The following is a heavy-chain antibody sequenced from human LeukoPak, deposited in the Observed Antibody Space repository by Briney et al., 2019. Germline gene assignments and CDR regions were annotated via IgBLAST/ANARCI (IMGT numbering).Heavy chain of an antibody. V-gene: IGHV3-23*01. CDR3: AKDPTTGRSYGYYFDY. Sequence: GGSLRLSCAASGFAFRTYEMNWVRQAPGKGLEWVSVISGSGGSTYYADSVKGRFTISRDNSKNTLFLQMNSLRAEDTAVYYCAKDPTTGRSYGYYFDYWGQGTLVTVSS. CDR2: ISGSGGST. CDR1: GFAFRTYE. J-gene: IGHJ4*02. D-gene: IGHD5-18*01.